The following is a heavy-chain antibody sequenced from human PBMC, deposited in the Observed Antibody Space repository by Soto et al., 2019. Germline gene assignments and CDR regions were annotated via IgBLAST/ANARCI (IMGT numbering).Heavy chain of an antibody. J-gene: IGHJ4*02. CDR1: GDTFSTYT. CDR3: GRSKGPVSPAFDF. Sequence: QVHLVQSGAEVKKPGSSVKVSCKASGDTFSTYTINWVRQAPGQRLEWMGRIIPMLGMSNYALKFQGRVTATADKATLTDYLPLSSLTPDDTALFYCGRSKGPVSPAFDFWAQGTLLTVS. CDR2: IIPMLGMS. V-gene: IGHV1-69*02.